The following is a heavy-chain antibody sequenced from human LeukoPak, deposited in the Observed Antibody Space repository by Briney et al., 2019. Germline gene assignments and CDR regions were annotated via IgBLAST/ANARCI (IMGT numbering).Heavy chain of an antibody. Sequence: PGGSLRLSCAASGFTFSSYAMHWVRQAPGKGLEYVSAISSNGGSTYYANSVKGRFTISRDNSKNTLYLQMGSLRAEDMAVYYCASLPFDYWGQGTLVTVSS. J-gene: IGHJ4*02. CDR2: ISSNGGST. V-gene: IGHV3-64*01. CDR1: GFTFSSYA. CDR3: ASLPFDY.